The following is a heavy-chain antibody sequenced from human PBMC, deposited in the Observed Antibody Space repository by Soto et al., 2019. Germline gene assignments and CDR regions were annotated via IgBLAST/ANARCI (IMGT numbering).Heavy chain of an antibody. Sequence: SETLSLTCTVSGGSISSYYWSWIRQPPGKGLEWIGYIYYSGSTNYNPSLKSRVTMSVDTSKNQFSLKLSSVTAADTAVYYCARLGYGGNWYFDLWGRGTLVTVSS. CDR2: IYYSGST. CDR3: ARLGYGGNWYFDL. CDR1: GGSISSYY. J-gene: IGHJ2*01. V-gene: IGHV4-59*08. D-gene: IGHD4-17*01.